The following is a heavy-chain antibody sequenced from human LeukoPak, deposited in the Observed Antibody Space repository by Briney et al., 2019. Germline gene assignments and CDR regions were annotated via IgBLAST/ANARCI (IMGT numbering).Heavy chain of an antibody. CDR3: AGDFSAIVGNFQH. D-gene: IGHD3-22*01. Sequence: GGSLRLSCAASGFTVSSNYMSWVRQAPGKGLEWVSSISSSSSYIYYADSVKGRFTISRDNAKNSLYLQMNSLRAEDTAVYYCAGDFSAIVGNFQHWGQGTLVTVSS. CDR1: GFTVSSNY. J-gene: IGHJ1*01. V-gene: IGHV3-21*01. CDR2: ISSSSSYI.